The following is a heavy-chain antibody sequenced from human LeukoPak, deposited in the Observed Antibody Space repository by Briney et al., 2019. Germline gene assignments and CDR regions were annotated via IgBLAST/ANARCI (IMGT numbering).Heavy chain of an antibody. D-gene: IGHD4-17*01. CDR2: ISASGGAT. V-gene: IGHV3-23*01. J-gene: IGHJ3*02. Sequence: GGSLRLSCAASGLTFSRYAMTWVRQAPGKALEWVSSISASGGATYYADSVKGWFTFSRDNSKSSLYLQMNGLRAEDTAVYYCAKDPNGDYVGAFDMWGQGTMVTVSS. CDR1: GLTFSRYA. CDR3: AKDPNGDYVGAFDM.